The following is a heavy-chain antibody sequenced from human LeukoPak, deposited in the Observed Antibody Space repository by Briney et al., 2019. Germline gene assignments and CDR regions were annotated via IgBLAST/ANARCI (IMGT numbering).Heavy chain of an antibody. Sequence: PSETLSLTCTVSGGSISSSTYHWGWIRQPPGKGLEWIGSIYYSGNTYYNPSLKSRVTISVDTSKNLFSVKLSSVTAADTAVYYCARHSSPHAGSSSWYDFWGQGTLVTVSS. V-gene: IGHV4-39*01. J-gene: IGHJ5*01. D-gene: IGHD2-15*01. CDR3: ARHSSPHAGSSSWYDF. CDR2: IYYSGNT. CDR1: GGSISSSTYH.